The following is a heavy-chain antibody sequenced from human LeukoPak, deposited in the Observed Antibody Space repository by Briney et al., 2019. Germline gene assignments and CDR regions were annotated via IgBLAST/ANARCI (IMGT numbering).Heavy chain of an antibody. CDR3: TIDYTGY. V-gene: IGHV3-15*01. J-gene: IGHJ4*02. CDR1: GFIFSNGW. Sequence: GGSLSLSCAASGFIFSNGWVSWVRQAPGRGLESVGRIRSKTDGGTTDYAGTMKGRFTISRDESKNTLYLQINSLKTEDTAVYYCTIDYTGYWGQGTLVTVSS. CDR2: IRSKTDGGTT. D-gene: IGHD2-2*02.